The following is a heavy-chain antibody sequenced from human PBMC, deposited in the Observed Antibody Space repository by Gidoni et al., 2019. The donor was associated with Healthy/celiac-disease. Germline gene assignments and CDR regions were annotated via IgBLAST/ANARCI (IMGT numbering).Heavy chain of an antibody. J-gene: IGHJ4*02. CDR2: ISVCGGST. Sequence: DVQLLESGGGGGQPGGALRLSWAASGCTVSSYALSCVRQAPGNGLEWVSAISVCGGSTSYAHSVKGRFTIARDNSRTTLYLQMHRLRAEDTAVYYCAKHLLIVLVVYALDYWGQGTLVTVSS. CDR3: AKHLLIVLVVYALDY. CDR1: GCTVSSYA. D-gene: IGHD2-8*02. V-gene: IGHV3-23*01.